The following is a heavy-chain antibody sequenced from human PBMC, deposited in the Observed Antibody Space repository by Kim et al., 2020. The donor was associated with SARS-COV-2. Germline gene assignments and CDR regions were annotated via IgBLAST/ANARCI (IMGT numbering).Heavy chain of an antibody. V-gene: IGHV3-49*04. Sequence: GGSLRLSCTASGFTFGDYAMSWVRQAPGKGLEWVGFIRSKAYGGTTEYAASVKGRFTISRDDSKSIAYLQMNSLKTEDTAVYYCTRESLAHDYWGQGTLVTVSS. CDR3: TRESLAHDY. CDR1: GFTFGDYA. D-gene: IGHD3-16*01. CDR2: IRSKAYGGTT. J-gene: IGHJ4*02.